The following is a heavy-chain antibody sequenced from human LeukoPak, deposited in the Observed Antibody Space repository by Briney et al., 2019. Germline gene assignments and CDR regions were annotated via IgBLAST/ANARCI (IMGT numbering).Heavy chain of an antibody. CDR1: GYTFTGYY. D-gene: IGHD3-22*01. J-gene: IGHJ4*02. V-gene: IGHV1-2*04. CDR2: INPNSGGA. Sequence: GASVKVSCKASGYTFTGYYMHWVRQAPGQGLEWMGWINPNSGGANYAQKFQGWVTMTRDTSISTAYMGLSRLRSDDTAVYYCARASYYYDSSGYYPFGYWGQGTLVTVSS. CDR3: ARASYYYDSSGYYPFGY.